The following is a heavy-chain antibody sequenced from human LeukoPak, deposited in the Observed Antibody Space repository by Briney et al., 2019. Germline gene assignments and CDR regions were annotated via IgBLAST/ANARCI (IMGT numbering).Heavy chain of an antibody. D-gene: IGHD6-13*01. V-gene: IGHV1-3*01. CDR1: GYTFTSYA. CDR2: TNAGNGNT. J-gene: IGHJ4*02. CDR3: AVSGAAAAPFDY. Sequence: ASVTVSCKASGYTFTSYAMHWVRQAPGQRLEWMGWTNAGNGNTKYSQKFQGRVTITRDTSASTAYMELSSLRSEDTAVYYCAVSGAAAAPFDYWGQGTLVTVSS.